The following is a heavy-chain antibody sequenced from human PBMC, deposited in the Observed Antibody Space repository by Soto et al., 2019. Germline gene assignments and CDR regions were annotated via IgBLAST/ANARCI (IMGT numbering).Heavy chain of an antibody. J-gene: IGHJ1*01. CDR2: IKQDGSEK. Sequence: TVGSLRLSCSASGFIFSSYWMSWVRQAPGKGLEWVANIKQDGSEKYYVDSVKGRFTFSRDNAKNSLYLQMNSLRAEDTAVYYCARLGDYADLQHWGQGTLVTVSS. CDR3: ARLGDYADLQH. CDR1: GFIFSSYW. V-gene: IGHV3-7*01. D-gene: IGHD4-17*01.